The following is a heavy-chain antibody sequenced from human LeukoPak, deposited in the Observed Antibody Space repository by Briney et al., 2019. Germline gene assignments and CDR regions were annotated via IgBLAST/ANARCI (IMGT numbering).Heavy chain of an antibody. J-gene: IGHJ6*03. Sequence: GRSLRLSCAASGFTFSSYWMSWVCQGQRTGLGLVAIMKQDGSEKYYVDSVKGRFTTSRDNAKNSRYLQMNSLRAEDTAVYYCARVDCSSTSCYFWRETPYYYMDVWCKGTTVTVSS. D-gene: IGHD2-2*01. CDR1: GFTFSSYW. CDR2: MKQDGSEK. V-gene: IGHV3-7*01. CDR3: ARVDCSSTSCYFWRETPYYYMDV.